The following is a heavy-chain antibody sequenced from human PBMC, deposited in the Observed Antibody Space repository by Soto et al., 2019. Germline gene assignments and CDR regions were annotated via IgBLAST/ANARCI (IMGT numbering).Heavy chain of an antibody. Sequence: QEQLVESGGGVVQPGRSLRLSCAASGFSFRNYGIHWVRQAPGKGLAWVAVIWYDGSKRYYADSVRGRFTISRDNSGNTVHLQMDGLRCEEPAVYYCAIVWGSGIHHSCLDVWCQGTRVVVS. V-gene: IGHV3-33*01. CDR1: GFSFRNYG. J-gene: IGHJ3*01. CDR3: AIVWGSGIHHSCLDV. D-gene: IGHD3-16*01. CDR2: IWYDGSKR.